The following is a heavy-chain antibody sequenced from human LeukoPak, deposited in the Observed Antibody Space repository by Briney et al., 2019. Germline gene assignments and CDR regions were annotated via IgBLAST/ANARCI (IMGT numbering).Heavy chain of an antibody. Sequence: ASVKVSCMASRYTHINYYIHWVRQAPGQGVEWMGIINPSGGSTSYAQKFRGRVTMTRETSTSTVYMELSSLRSEDTAVYYCATEVVPAATYYYYGMDVWGQGTTVTVSS. CDR3: ATEVVPAATYYYYGMDV. V-gene: IGHV1-46*01. CDR1: RYTHINYY. CDR2: INPSGGST. J-gene: IGHJ6*02. D-gene: IGHD2-2*01.